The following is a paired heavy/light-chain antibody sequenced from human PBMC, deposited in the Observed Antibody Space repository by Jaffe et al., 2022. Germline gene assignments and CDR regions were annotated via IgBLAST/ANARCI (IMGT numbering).Light chain of an antibody. CDR2: DAS. CDR3: QQRYNWPLT. Sequence: EILLTQSPATLSLSPGERATLSCRASQSVSSYLAWYQQKPGQAPRLLIYDASNRATGIPARFSGSGSGTDFTLTISSLEPEDFAVYYCQQRYNWPLTFGGGTKVEIK. J-gene: IGKJ4*01. V-gene: IGKV3-11*01. CDR1: QSVSSY.
Heavy chain of an antibody. J-gene: IGHJ5*02. V-gene: IGHV4-38-2*01. CDR1: GYSISSGYY. Sequence: QVQLQESGPGLVKPSETLSLTCAVSGYSISSGYYCGWIRQPPGKGLEWIGSINHSGSTYYNPSLKSRVIISVDTSKNQFSLNLSSVTAADTAVYYCSRVVTNRFDPWGQGTLVTVSS. CDR2: INHSGST. D-gene: IGHD3-22*01. CDR3: SRVVTNRFDP.